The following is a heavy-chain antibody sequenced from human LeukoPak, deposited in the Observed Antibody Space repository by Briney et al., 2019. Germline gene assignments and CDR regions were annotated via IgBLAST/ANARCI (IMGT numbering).Heavy chain of an antibody. Sequence: GRSLRLSCTPSGFTFSSYGMHWVRQAPGKGLEWVAVVSYEGSTQYYADSVKGRFTISRDNSKNTLYLQMNSLRVEDTAVYYCTKEGLGSGTFSAWFDPWGQGTLVTVSS. D-gene: IGHD3-10*01. V-gene: IGHV3-30*18. CDR3: TKEGLGSGTFSAWFDP. CDR2: VSYEGSTQ. CDR1: GFTFSSYG. J-gene: IGHJ5*02.